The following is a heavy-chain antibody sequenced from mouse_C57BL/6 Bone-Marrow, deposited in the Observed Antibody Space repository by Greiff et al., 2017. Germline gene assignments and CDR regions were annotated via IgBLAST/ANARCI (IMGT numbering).Heavy chain of an antibody. CDR3: AREGITTDAPWFAY. D-gene: IGHD2-4*01. V-gene: IGHV3-6*01. CDR1: GYSITSGYY. Sequence: DVKLQESGPGLVKPSQSLSLTCSVTGYSITSGYYWNWIRQFPGNKLEWMGYISYDGSNNYNPSLKNRISITRDTSKNQFFLKLNSVTTEDTATYYCAREGITTDAPWFAYWGQGTLVTVSA. CDR2: ISYDGSN. J-gene: IGHJ3*01.